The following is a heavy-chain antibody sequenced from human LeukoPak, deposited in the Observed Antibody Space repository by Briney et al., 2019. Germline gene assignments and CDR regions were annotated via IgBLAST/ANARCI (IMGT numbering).Heavy chain of an antibody. J-gene: IGHJ4*02. CDR1: GFTFSDYY. CDR2: ICDSGRTI. V-gene: IGHV3-11*01. D-gene: IGHD3-22*01. Sequence: GGSLRLSCAASGFTFSDYYMSWIRQAPGKGLEWVSYICDSGRTIYYADSVKGRFTISRYNAKNSVYLQMNNLRAEDTAVYYCSSDRLGHYEDSGYYDKWGQGTLVTVSS. CDR3: SSDRLGHYEDSGYYDK.